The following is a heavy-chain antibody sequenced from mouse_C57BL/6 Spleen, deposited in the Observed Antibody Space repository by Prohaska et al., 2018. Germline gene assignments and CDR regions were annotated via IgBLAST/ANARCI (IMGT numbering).Heavy chain of an antibody. CDR1: GIDFSRYW. J-gene: IGHJ4*01. Sequence: EVKLFQSGGGLVQPGGSMNLSCAASGIDFSRYWMTWVRRAQGKGLEWIGEINPDSRTINYAPSLKDKFIISRDNDKKTLYLQMSKVRSEDTALYCCARLLGDYWSKGNSVNVSS. CDR3: ARLLGDY. CDR2: INPDSRTI. V-gene: IGHV4-1*01.